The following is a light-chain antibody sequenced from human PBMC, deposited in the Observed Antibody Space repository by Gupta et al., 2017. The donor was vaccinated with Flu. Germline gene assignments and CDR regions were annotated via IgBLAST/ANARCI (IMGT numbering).Light chain of an antibody. V-gene: IGLV3-25*03. CDR1: TLSTQY. Sequence: SYELTPPPSVSVSPGQTAKLTCSGDTLSTQYTYWYQQKPGQAPVLVIFKDTERPSGIPERFSGSNSGTAVTLTISGVQAEDEAAYYCQSADNSGTYVVFGGGTKLTV. CDR3: QSADNSGTYVV. CDR2: KDT. J-gene: IGLJ3*02.